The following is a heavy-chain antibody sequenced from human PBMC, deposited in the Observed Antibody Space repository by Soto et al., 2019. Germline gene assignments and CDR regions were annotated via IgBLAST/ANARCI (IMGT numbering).Heavy chain of an antibody. Sequence: QVQLQESGPGLVKPSPTLSLTCTVSGGSFSSGNYHWSWIRQPPGKGLEWIGFIYYSRSTYYNPSLKSRVSISQDTPKNQFSLRLSPLTAADTAIYYCARVVDGYNFPFDYWGQGILVTVSS. D-gene: IGHD5-12*01. CDR3: ARVVDGYNFPFDY. J-gene: IGHJ4*02. CDR1: GGSFSSGNYH. CDR2: IYYSRST. V-gene: IGHV4-30-4*01.